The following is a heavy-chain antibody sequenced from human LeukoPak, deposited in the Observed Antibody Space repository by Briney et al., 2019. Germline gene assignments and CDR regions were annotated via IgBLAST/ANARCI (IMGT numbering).Heavy chain of an antibody. J-gene: IGHJ4*02. CDR1: GDSVSSNSAA. V-gene: IGHV6-1*01. CDR3: ARGFGESLGSPFDY. Sequence: SQTLSLTCAISGDSVSSNSAAWNWIRQSPSRGLEWLGRTYYRSKWYNDYAVSVKSRITINPDTSKNQFSLQLNSVTPEDTAVYYCARGFGESLGSPFDYWGQGALVTVSS. CDR2: TYYRSKWYN. D-gene: IGHD3-10*01.